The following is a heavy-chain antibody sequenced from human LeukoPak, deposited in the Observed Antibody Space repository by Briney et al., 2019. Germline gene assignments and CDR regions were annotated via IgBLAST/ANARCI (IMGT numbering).Heavy chain of an antibody. CDR3: ARTLRYFDWCFDY. Sequence: PSETLSLTCTVSGGSISSYYWSWIRQPPGKGLEWIGHIYYSGSTNYNPSLKSRVTISVDTSKNQFSLKLSSVTAADTAVYYCARTLRYFDWCFDYWGQGTLVTVSS. V-gene: IGHV4-59*01. CDR1: GGSISSYY. J-gene: IGHJ4*02. CDR2: IYYSGST. D-gene: IGHD3-9*01.